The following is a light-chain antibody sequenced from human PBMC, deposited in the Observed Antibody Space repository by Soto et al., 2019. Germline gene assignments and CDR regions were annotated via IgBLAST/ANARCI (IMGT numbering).Light chain of an antibody. CDR2: YNN. V-gene: IGLV1-44*01. J-gene: IGLJ2*01. CDR3: ATWDDSLNGVV. Sequence: QAVVTQPPSASGTPGQRVTITCSGSSSNVASNGVNWYQQLPGTAPKLLIYYNNRRPSGVPDRFSGSKSGTSASLAISGLQSEDETDYYCATWDDSLNGVVFGGGTKLTVL. CDR1: SSNVASNG.